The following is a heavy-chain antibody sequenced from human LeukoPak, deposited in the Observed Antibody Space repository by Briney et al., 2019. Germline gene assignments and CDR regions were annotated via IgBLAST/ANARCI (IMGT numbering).Heavy chain of an antibody. J-gene: IGHJ5*02. CDR3: AGSYAYCSSTSCYRVWFDP. V-gene: IGHV1-18*01. CDR2: ISAYNGNT. D-gene: IGHD2-2*02. CDR1: GYTFTSYG. Sequence: GASVKVSCKASGYTFTSYGISWVRQAPGQGLEWMGWISAYNGNTNYAQKLQGRVTMTTDTSTSTAYMELRSLRSDDTAVYYCAGSYAYCSSTSCYRVWFDPWGQGTLVTVSS.